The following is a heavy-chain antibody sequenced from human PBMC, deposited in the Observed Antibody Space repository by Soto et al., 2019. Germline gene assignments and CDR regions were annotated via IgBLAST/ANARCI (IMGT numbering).Heavy chain of an antibody. CDR2: ISGSGGST. V-gene: IGHV3-23*01. CDR1: GFTFSSYA. J-gene: IGHJ4*02. Sequence: GGSLRLSCAASGFTFSSYAMSWVRQAPGKGLEWVSAISGSGGSTYYADSGKGRFTISRDNSKNTLYLQMNSLRAEDTAVYYCAKDLHRSIITMVRGVIIENDYWGQGTLVTVSS. CDR3: AKDLHRSIITMVRGVIIENDY. D-gene: IGHD3-10*01.